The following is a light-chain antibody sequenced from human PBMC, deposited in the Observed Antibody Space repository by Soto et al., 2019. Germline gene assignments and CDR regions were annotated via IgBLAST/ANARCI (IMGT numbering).Light chain of an antibody. CDR3: HQRQSWPRT. J-gene: IGKJ1*01. V-gene: IGKV3-11*01. Sequence: EIVLTQSPATLSSFPGDRVTLSCRASQAVNTRLAWYQHRPGQAPSLLIYLASNRAAGVPARFSGSGSGTDFTLTISDVEPEDFAVDYCHQRQSWPRTFGQGTTVDI. CDR2: LAS. CDR1: QAVNTR.